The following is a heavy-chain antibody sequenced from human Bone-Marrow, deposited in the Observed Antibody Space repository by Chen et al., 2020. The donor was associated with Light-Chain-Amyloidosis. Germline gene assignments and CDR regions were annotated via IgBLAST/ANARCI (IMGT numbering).Heavy chain of an antibody. J-gene: IGHJ4*02. Sequence: EVQLVESGGGLVEPGGSLRLSCAASGLTLSNAWVNWVRQSPGKGLEWVGLIKSKSRGGTIDYAAPVKGRFTISRDDSKNTVFLQMNSLKSEDTAVYFCTRKGGYFDFWGQGSLVTVSS. D-gene: IGHD3-10*01. V-gene: IGHV3-15*01. CDR2: IKSKSRGGTI. CDR1: GLTLSNAW. CDR3: TRKGGYFDF.